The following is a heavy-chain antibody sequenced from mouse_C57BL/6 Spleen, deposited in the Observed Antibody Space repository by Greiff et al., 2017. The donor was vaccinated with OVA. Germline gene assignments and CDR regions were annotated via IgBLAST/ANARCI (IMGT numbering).Heavy chain of an antibody. D-gene: IGHD2-4*01. J-gene: IGHJ2*01. Sequence: EVMLVESGGGLVKPGGSLKLSCAASGFTFSDYGMHWVRQAPEKGLEWVAYISSGSSTIYYADTVKGRFTISRDNAKNTLFLQMTSLRSEDTAMYYCARNDYDGHYFDYWGQGTTLTVSS. CDR1: GFTFSDYG. CDR2: ISSGSSTI. V-gene: IGHV5-17*01. CDR3: ARNDYDGHYFDY.